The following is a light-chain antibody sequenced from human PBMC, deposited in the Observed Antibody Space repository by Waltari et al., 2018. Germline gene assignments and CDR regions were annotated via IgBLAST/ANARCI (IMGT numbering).Light chain of an antibody. V-gene: IGKV3-11*01. CDR3: QHRSNWPWT. Sequence: EIVLTQSPATLSLSPGERATLSCRASQSVSSYLAWYQQKPGQAPSLLIYDPSNRATGIPARFSVSWSGTDFTLTISILEPEDFAVYYCQHRSNWPWTFGQGTKVEIK. CDR1: QSVSSY. J-gene: IGKJ1*01. CDR2: DPS.